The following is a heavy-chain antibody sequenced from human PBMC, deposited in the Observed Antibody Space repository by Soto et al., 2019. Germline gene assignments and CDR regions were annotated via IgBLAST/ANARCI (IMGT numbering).Heavy chain of an antibody. J-gene: IGHJ5*02. CDR2: IIPILGIA. Sequence: QVQLVQSGAEVKKPGSSVKVSCKASGGTFSSYTISWVRQAPGQGLEWMGRIIPILGIANYAQKFQGRVTITADKSTSTAYMELSSLRSEDTAVYYCARATYGSGSYSGGDKNWFDPWGQGTLVTVSS. D-gene: IGHD3-10*01. CDR1: GGTFSSYT. CDR3: ARATYGSGSYSGGDKNWFDP. V-gene: IGHV1-69*02.